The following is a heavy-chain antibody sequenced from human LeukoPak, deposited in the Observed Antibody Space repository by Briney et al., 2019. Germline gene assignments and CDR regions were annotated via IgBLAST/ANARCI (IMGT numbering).Heavy chain of an antibody. D-gene: IGHD4-17*01. V-gene: IGHV4-39*07. Sequence: SETLSLTCTVSGGSISSSSYYWGWIRQPPGKGLEWIGSIYYSGSTYYNPSLKSRVTISVDTSKNQFSLKLSSVTAADTAVYYCAGLMTTAGYWGQGTLVTVSS. CDR1: GGSISSSSYY. J-gene: IGHJ4*02. CDR2: IYYSGST. CDR3: AGLMTTAGY.